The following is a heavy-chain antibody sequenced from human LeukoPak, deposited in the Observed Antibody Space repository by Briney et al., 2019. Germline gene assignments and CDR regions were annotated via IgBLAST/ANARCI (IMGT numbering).Heavy chain of an antibody. CDR1: GFTFSSYA. CDR3: AEGRSSSGWYGGGTTFDY. CDR2: ISGSGGST. J-gene: IGHJ4*02. D-gene: IGHD6-19*01. V-gene: IGHV3-23*01. Sequence: GGSLRLSCAASGFTFSSYAMSWVRQAPGKGLEWVSAISGSGGSTYYADSVKGRFTISRDNSKNTLYLQMNSLRAEDTAVYYCAEGRSSSGWYGGGTTFDYWGQGTLVTVSS.